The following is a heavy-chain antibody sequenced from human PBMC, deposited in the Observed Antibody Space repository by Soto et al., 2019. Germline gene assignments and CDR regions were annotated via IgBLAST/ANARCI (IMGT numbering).Heavy chain of an antibody. D-gene: IGHD3-3*01. CDR3: AREGLDFWSGYQAFYYYYGMDV. CDR2: ISYDGSTK. V-gene: IGHV3-30-3*01. J-gene: IGHJ6*02. Sequence: GGSLRLSCAASGFTFSSYAMNWVRQAPGKGLEWVAVISYDGSTKYYADSVKGRFTISRDNSKNTLYLQMNSLRAEDTAVYYCAREGLDFWSGYQAFYYYYGMDVWGQGTTVTVSS. CDR1: GFTFSSYA.